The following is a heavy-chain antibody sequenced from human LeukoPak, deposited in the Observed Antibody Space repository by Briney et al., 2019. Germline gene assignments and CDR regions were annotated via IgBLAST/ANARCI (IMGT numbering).Heavy chain of an antibody. J-gene: IGHJ4*02. CDR2: IYTSGST. D-gene: IGHD3-9*01. V-gene: IGHV4-4*07. CDR1: GGSISSYY. CDR3: AREAGPADILTGYSPYYFDY. Sequence: KPSETLSLTCTVSGGSISSYYWSWIRQPAGKGLEWIGRIYTSGSTNYNPSLKSRVTMSVDTSKNQFSLKLSSVTAADTAVYYCAREAGPADILTGYSPYYFDYWGQGTLVTVSS.